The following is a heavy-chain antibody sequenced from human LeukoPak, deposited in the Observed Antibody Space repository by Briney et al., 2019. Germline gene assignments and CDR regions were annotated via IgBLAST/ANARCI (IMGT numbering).Heavy chain of an antibody. D-gene: IGHD2-2*01. J-gene: IGHJ5*02. Sequence: AGGSLRLSCAASGFTFSSYAMHWVRQAPGKGLEWVAVISYDGSNKYYADSVKGRFTISRDNSKNTLYLQMNSLRAEDTAVYYCASACSSTSCYPWGQGTLITVSS. V-gene: IGHV3-30-3*01. CDR1: GFTFSSYA. CDR3: ASACSSTSCYP. CDR2: ISYDGSNK.